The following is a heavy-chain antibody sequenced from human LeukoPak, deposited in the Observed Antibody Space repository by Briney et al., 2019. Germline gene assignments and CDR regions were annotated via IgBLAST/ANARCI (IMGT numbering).Heavy chain of an antibody. CDR1: GFTFSSYN. Sequence: KPGGSLRLSCAASGFTFSSYNMNWVRQAPGKGLEWVSSISSSSSYIYYADSVKGRFNISRDHAKNSLYLQMNSLRAEDTAVYYCARDRGIAVAGTGAFDIWGKGTMVTVSS. V-gene: IGHV3-21*06. CDR3: ARDRGIAVAGTGAFDI. D-gene: IGHD6-19*01. CDR2: ISSSSSYI. J-gene: IGHJ3*02.